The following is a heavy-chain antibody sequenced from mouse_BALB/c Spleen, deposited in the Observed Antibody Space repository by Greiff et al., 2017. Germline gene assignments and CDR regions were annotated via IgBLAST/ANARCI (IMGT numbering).Heavy chain of an antibody. J-gene: IGHJ2*01. D-gene: IGHD4-1*01. CDR2: ISSGGSYT. CDR3: ARDRSWERCDY. V-gene: IGHV5-6*01. CDR1: GFTFSSYG. Sequence: EVQGVESGGDLVKPGGSLKLSCAASGFTFSSYGMSWVRQTPDKRLEWVATISSGGSYTYYPDSVKGRFTISRDNAKNTLYLQMSSLKSEDTAMYYCARDRSWERCDYWGQGTTLTVSS.